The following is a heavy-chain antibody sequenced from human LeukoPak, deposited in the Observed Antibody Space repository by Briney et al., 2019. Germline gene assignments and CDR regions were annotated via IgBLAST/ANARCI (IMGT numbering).Heavy chain of an antibody. CDR2: IYTSGST. Sequence: SQTLSLTCTVSGGSISSGSYYWSWIRQPAGKGLEWFGRIYTSGSTNYNPSLKSRVTISVDTSKNQFSLKLSSVTAADTAVYYCASTPYDFWSGYGGLDYWGQGTLVTVSS. D-gene: IGHD3-3*01. J-gene: IGHJ4*02. CDR1: GGSISSGSYY. CDR3: ASTPYDFWSGYGGLDY. V-gene: IGHV4-61*02.